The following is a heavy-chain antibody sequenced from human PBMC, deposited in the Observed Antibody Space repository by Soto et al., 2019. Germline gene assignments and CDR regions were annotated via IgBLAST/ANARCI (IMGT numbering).Heavy chain of an antibody. CDR1: GGSITSNY. CDR3: ARERAAPSWIDP. J-gene: IGHJ5*02. V-gene: IGHV4-4*07. CDR2: SYTSGTT. Sequence: QVQLQESGPGLVKPSETLSLTCTVSGGSITSNYWTWIRRTAGKGFVWIARSYTSGTTDYNPSLKGRLSMSLHPSKNQFSLSLASVTAADTGIYYCARERAAPSWIDPWGQGILVTVSS. D-gene: IGHD6-6*01.